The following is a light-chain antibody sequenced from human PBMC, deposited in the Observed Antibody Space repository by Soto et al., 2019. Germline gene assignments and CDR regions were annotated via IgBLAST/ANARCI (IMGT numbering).Light chain of an antibody. V-gene: IGLV2-11*01. J-gene: IGLJ1*01. CDR1: SCDVGGYNY. CDR2: DVS. CDR3: CSYAGSYVYV. Sequence: QSVLAQPRSVSGSPGQSVTISCTGSSCDVGGYNYVSWHQQHPGKAPKLLLYDVSKRPSGVPDRFSGSKSGNTASLTISGLQAEDEADYYCCSYAGSYVYVFGTGTKVTVL.